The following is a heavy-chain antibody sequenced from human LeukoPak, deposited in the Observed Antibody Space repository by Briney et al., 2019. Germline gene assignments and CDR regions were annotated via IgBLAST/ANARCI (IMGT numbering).Heavy chain of an antibody. CDR3: ARGTVCGSGGKCSGSWYYDY. Sequence: GASGKVSCKAAGYTFTSNDINWVRQAPGQGLGWMGWMNPNSGNTGYAQKCQGRVAMTRNTSISTAYMELSSLRSEDTAVYYCARGTVCGSGGKCSGSWYYDYWGQGTLVTVSS. CDR2: MNPNSGNT. J-gene: IGHJ4*02. CDR1: GYTFTSND. D-gene: IGHD6-13*01. V-gene: IGHV1-8*01.